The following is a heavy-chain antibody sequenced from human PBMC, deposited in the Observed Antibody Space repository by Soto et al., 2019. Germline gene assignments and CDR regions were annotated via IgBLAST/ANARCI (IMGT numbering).Heavy chain of an antibody. CDR2: IIPIFGTA. V-gene: IGHV1-69*06. D-gene: IGHD6-13*01. CDR1: GGTFSSYA. CDR3: ARDRQQLRSDAFDI. J-gene: IGHJ3*02. Sequence: QVQLVQSGAEVNKPGSSVKVSCKASGGTFSSYAISWVRQAPGQGLEWMGGIIPIFGTANYAQKFQGRVTITADKSTSTDYMELSSLRAEDTAVYYCARDRQQLRSDAFDIWGQGTMVTVSS.